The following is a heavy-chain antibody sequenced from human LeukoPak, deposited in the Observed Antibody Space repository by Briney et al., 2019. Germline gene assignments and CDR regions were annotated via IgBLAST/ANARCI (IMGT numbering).Heavy chain of an antibody. D-gene: IGHD3-10*01. CDR3: AGQSSGSLYYYYGMDV. CDR2: IYYSGST. V-gene: IGHV4-59*01. CDR1: GGSISSYY. Sequence: SETLSLACTVSGGSISSYYWSWIRQPPGKGLEWIGYIYYSGSTNYNPSLKSRVTISVDTSKNQFSLKLSSVTAADTAVYYCAGQSSGSLYYYYGMDVWGQGTTVTVSS. J-gene: IGHJ6*02.